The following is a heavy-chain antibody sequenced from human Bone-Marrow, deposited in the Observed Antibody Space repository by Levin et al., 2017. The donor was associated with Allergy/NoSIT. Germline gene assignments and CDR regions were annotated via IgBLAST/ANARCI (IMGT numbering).Heavy chain of an antibody. J-gene: IGHJ4*02. D-gene: IGHD1-1*01. CDR2: VYPGDSDT. CDR1: GYSFTNYW. Sequence: EASVKVSCKGSGYSFTNYWIGWVRQIPGKGLEWMGIVYPGDSDTRYNPLFQGQVTLSADKSISTAYLQWRSLKASDTAIYYCARHDQLAYYFDYWGQGTLVTVSS. CDR3: ARHDQLAYYFDY. V-gene: IGHV5-51*01.